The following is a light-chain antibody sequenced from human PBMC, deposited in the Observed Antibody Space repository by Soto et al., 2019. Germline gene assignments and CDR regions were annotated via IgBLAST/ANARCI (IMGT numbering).Light chain of an antibody. CDR1: SSNIGKNY. Sequence: QSVLTQPPSVSAAPGQKVTISCSGSSSNIGKNYVSWYQQLPGTAPKLIIYDNDERPPGIPDRFSGSKSGTSATLGITGLQTGDEADYYCGTWDSSLSAGVFGGGTKLTVL. CDR3: GTWDSSLSAGV. V-gene: IGLV1-51*01. J-gene: IGLJ3*02. CDR2: DND.